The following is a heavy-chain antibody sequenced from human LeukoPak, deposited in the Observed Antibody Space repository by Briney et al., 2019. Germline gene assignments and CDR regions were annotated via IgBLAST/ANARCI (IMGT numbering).Heavy chain of an antibody. CDR1: GFTISNYW. Sequence: PGGSLRLSCVGPGFTISNYWMHWVRQAPGTGLVWVSRIHPDGSITTYADSVKGRFTISRDNAKNTLYLQMNSLRAEDTAVYYCANEPPEYGSDHYFDYWGQGTLVTVSS. V-gene: IGHV3-74*03. D-gene: IGHD3-10*01. CDR3: ANEPPEYGSDHYFDY. CDR2: IHPDGSIT. J-gene: IGHJ4*02.